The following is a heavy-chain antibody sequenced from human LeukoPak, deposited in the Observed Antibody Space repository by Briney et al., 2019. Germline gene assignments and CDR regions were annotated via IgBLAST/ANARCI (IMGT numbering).Heavy chain of an antibody. D-gene: IGHD1-1*01. J-gene: IGHJ6*03. Sequence: ASVTVSCKASGYTFTSYYMHWVRQAPGQGLEWMGIINPSGGSTSYAQKFQGRVAMTRDMSTSTVYMELSSLRSEDTAVYYCAREDWELERRRYYYYYMDVWGKGTTVTVSS. CDR3: AREDWELERRRYYYYYMDV. CDR2: INPSGGST. CDR1: GYTFTSYY. V-gene: IGHV1-46*01.